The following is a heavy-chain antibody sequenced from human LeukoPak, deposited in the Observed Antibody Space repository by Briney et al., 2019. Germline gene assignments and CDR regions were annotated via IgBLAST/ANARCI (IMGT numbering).Heavy chain of an antibody. CDR2: ISNSSSYI. V-gene: IGHV3-21*01. Sequence: PGGSLRLSCAASGFTFNNYSMNWVRQAPGKGLEWVSSISNSSSYIYYADSVKGRFTISRDNAKNSLYLQMNSLRAEDTAVYYCAREESGGDCYFDYWGQGTLVTVSS. CDR3: AREESGGDCYFDY. D-gene: IGHD2-21*02. CDR1: GFTFNNYS. J-gene: IGHJ4*02.